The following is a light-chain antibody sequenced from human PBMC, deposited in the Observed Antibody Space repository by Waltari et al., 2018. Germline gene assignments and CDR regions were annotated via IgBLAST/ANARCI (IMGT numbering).Light chain of an antibody. Sequence: SCGASQSVGRSLVWYQQKPGRAPRLLIYGASIRATGIPDRFTGSGSGTDFSLTISRLEPEDSAVYYCQMYVRLPVTFGQGTKVEI. CDR2: GAS. CDR3: QMYVRLPVT. V-gene: IGKV3-20*01. CDR1: QSVGRS. J-gene: IGKJ1*01.